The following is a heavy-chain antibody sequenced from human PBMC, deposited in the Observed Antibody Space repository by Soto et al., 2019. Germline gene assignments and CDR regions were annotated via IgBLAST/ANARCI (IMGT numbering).Heavy chain of an antibody. CDR2: IYYSGSS. D-gene: IGHD3-22*01. Sequence: SETLSLTCTVSGGSISSYYWSCIRQLPGKGLEWIGYIYYSGSSNYNPSLKSRVTISVDTSKNQFSLKLSPVTAADTAVYYCARAAVDDSSGYYYGFDYWGQGTLVAVSS. CDR3: ARAAVDDSSGYYYGFDY. J-gene: IGHJ4*02. CDR1: GGSISSYY. V-gene: IGHV4-59*01.